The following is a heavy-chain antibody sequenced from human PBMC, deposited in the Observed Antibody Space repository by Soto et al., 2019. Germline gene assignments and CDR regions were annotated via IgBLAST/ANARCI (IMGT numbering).Heavy chain of an antibody. CDR1: GFTFSSYG. CDR2: IWYDGSNK. Sequence: QVQLVESGGGVVQPGRSLRLSCAASGFTFSSYGMHWVRQAPGKGLEWVAVIWYDGSNKYYADSVKGRFTISRDNSKNTLYLQMNSLRAEDTAVYYCAREGVTTVTTGGSHYWYFDLWGRGTLVTVSS. J-gene: IGHJ2*01. D-gene: IGHD4-17*01. CDR3: AREGVTTVTTGGSHYWYFDL. V-gene: IGHV3-33*01.